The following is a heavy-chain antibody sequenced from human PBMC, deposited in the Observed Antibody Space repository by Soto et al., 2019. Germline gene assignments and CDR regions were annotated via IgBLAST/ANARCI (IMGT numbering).Heavy chain of an antibody. J-gene: IGHJ2*01. Sequence: QVQLVQSGAEVKKPGSSVKVSCKASGVTFSSYAISWVRQAPGQGLEWMGGIIPIFGTANYAQKFQGRVTITADESTSTAYVELSSLRSEDTAVYYCARGPPGSSSWYWYFDLWGRGTLVSVSS. CDR3: ARGPPGSSSWYWYFDL. V-gene: IGHV1-69*01. D-gene: IGHD6-13*01. CDR2: IIPIFGTA. CDR1: GVTFSSYA.